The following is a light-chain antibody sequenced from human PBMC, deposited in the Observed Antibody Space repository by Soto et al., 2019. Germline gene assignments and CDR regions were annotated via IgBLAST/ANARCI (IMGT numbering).Light chain of an antibody. J-gene: IGKJ5*01. V-gene: IGKV3-20*01. CDR3: QQYGSSPGT. CDR1: QSVTGTY. CDR2: GAS. Sequence: VMLKQSPGTVSLSPEERATLYCRASQSVTGTYLAWFQQKSGQAPRLLIYGASSRATGIPDRFSGSGSGTDFTLTISRLEPEDFAVYYCQQYGSSPGTFGQGTRLEIK.